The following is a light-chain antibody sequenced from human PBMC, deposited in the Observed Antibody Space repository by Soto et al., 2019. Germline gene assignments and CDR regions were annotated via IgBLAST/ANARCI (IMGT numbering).Light chain of an antibody. V-gene: IGKV3-15*01. J-gene: IGKJ4*01. Sequence: EIVMTQSPATLSVSPGERATLSCRASQTVNNNLAWYQQKPGQAPRLLIYGASARATGIPARFSGSGSGTEFTLTISSLQSEDFGVYCCQQYNNWPLTFGGGTKVEIK. CDR1: QTVNNN. CDR2: GAS. CDR3: QQYNNWPLT.